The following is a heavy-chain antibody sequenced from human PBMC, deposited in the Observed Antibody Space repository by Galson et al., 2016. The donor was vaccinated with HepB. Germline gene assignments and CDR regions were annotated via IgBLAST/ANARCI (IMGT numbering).Heavy chain of an antibody. CDR1: GFTFTSYA. J-gene: IGHJ4*02. CDR2: ISSNGGST. D-gene: IGHD6-19*01. CDR3: VKDQWEGSVAGLFDY. V-gene: IGHV3-64D*06. Sequence: SLRLSCAASGFTFTSYAMHWVRQAPGKGLEYVSAISSNGGSTYYADSVKGRFTISRDNSKNTLYLQMSSLRAEDTAVYYCVKDQWEGSVAGLFDYWGQGTLVTVAS.